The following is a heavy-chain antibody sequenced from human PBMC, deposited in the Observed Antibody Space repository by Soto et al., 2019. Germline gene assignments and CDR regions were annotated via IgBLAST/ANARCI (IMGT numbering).Heavy chain of an antibody. CDR3: ATADHSCETTTCYTWFDP. Sequence: QVQLVQPGAEVRRPGSSVKVSCKASGDTFSRNTITWVRQAPGQGLEWMGRIIPIIGITNYAQKLQGRVTITADTSTSTAYMELSDLRSEDTAVYYCATADHSCETTTCYTWFDPWGQGTLVTVSS. V-gene: IGHV1-69*02. CDR1: GDTFSRNT. D-gene: IGHD2-2*02. J-gene: IGHJ5*02. CDR2: IIPIIGIT.